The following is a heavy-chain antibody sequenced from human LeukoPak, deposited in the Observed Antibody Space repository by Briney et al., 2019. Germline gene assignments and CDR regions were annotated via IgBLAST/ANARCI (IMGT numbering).Heavy chain of an antibody. CDR1: GDSFSSNSVA. CDR2: TYYRSKWYN. J-gene: IGHJ4*02. Sequence: SQTLSLTCAISGDSFSSNSVAWNWIRQSPSRGLEWLGRTYYRSKWYNDYAVSVKSRITINPDTSKNQFTLQLNSVTPEDTAVYYCARDYYDSSVYRFDYWGQGTLVTVSS. CDR3: ARDYYDSSVYRFDY. D-gene: IGHD3-22*01. V-gene: IGHV6-1*01.